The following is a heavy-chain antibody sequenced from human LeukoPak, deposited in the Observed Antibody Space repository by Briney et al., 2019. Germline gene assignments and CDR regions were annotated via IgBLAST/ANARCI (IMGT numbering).Heavy chain of an antibody. V-gene: IGHV3-23*01. D-gene: IGHD6-13*01. CDR3: AKLRRGAAAGEFDY. CDR2: ISGGGSST. Sequence: GGSLRLSCAASGFTFSSYAMTWVRQTPGKELEWVSAISGGGSSTYFADSVKGRFAISRDNSRNTLYLQMNSLRAEDTAIYYCAKLRRGAAAGEFDYWGQGTLVTVSS. CDR1: GFTFSSYA. J-gene: IGHJ4*02.